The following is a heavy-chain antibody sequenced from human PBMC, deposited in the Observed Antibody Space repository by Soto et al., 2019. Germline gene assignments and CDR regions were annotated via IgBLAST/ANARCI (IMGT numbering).Heavy chain of an antibody. CDR1: GFTFSSYG. CDR3: ARYHIALDY. V-gene: IGHV3-33*01. CDR2: IWYDGSNK. J-gene: IGHJ4*02. D-gene: IGHD6-13*01. Sequence: GGSLRLSCAASGFTFSSYGMHWVRQAPGKGLEWVAVIWYDGSNKYYADSVKGRFTISRDNSKKTVYLQMNSLRAEDTAVYYCARYHIALDYWGQGSQVTGSS.